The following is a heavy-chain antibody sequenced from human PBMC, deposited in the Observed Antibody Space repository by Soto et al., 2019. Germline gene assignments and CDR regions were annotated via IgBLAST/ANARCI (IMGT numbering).Heavy chain of an antibody. Sequence: QVQLVESGGGVVQPGRSLGLSCAASGFTFSSYAMHWVRQAPGKGLEWVAVISYDGSNKYYADSVKGRFTISRDNSKNTLYLQMNSLRAEDTAVYYCARDFSWAVAGTFDYWGQGTLVTVSS. D-gene: IGHD6-19*01. CDR1: GFTFSSYA. CDR3: ARDFSWAVAGTFDY. J-gene: IGHJ4*02. V-gene: IGHV3-30-3*01. CDR2: ISYDGSNK.